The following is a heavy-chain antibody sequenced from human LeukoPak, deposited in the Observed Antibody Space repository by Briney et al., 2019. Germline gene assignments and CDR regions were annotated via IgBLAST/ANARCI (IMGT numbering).Heavy chain of an antibody. D-gene: IGHD6-13*01. CDR1: GYTFTSYA. CDR3: ARASGRIAAAGTGTDDAFDI. V-gene: IGHV7-4-1*02. CDR2: INTNTGNP. J-gene: IGHJ3*02. Sequence: ASVKVSCKASGYTFTSYAMNWVRQAPGQGLEWMGWINTNTGNPTYAQGFTGRFVFSLDTSVSTAYLQISSLKAEDTAVYYCARASGRIAAAGTGTDDAFDIWGQGTMVTVSS.